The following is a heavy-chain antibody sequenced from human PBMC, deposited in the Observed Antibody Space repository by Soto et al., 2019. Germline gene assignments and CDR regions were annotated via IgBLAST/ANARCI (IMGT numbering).Heavy chain of an antibody. D-gene: IGHD1-1*01. Sequence: GSLRLSCAASGFTFSSYAMSWVRQAPGKGLEWVSAISGSGGSTYYADSVKGRFTISRDNAKNSLYLQMNSLRAEDTALYYCAKEAQLEPFYGLDVWGQGTTVTASS. CDR2: ISGSGGST. V-gene: IGHV3-23*01. CDR1: GFTFSSYA. CDR3: AKEAQLEPFYGLDV. J-gene: IGHJ6*02.